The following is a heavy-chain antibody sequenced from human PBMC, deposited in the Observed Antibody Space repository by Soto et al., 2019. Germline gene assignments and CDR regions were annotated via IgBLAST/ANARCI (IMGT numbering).Heavy chain of an antibody. Sequence: GGSLRLSCAASGFTFSSYGMHWVRQAPGKGLEWVAVISYDGSNKYYADSVKGRFTISRDNSKNTLYLQMNSLRAEDTAVYYCAKDRGYIAALGPYYGMDVWGQGTTVTVSS. CDR3: AKDRGYIAALGPYYGMDV. CDR1: GFTFSSYG. D-gene: IGHD6-6*01. CDR2: ISYDGSNK. V-gene: IGHV3-30*18. J-gene: IGHJ6*02.